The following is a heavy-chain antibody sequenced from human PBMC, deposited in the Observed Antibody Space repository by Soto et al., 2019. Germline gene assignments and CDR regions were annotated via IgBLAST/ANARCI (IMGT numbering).Heavy chain of an antibody. V-gene: IGHV3-7*05. Sequence: GGSLRLSCAASGFTFSSYWMSWVRQAPGKGLEWVANIKQDGSEKYYVDSVKGRFTISRDNAKDSLYLQMNSLRAEDTAVYYCASEYRHYYYGMDVWGQGTTVTVSS. D-gene: IGHD1-1*01. CDR1: GFTFSSYW. CDR2: IKQDGSEK. J-gene: IGHJ6*02. CDR3: ASEYRHYYYGMDV.